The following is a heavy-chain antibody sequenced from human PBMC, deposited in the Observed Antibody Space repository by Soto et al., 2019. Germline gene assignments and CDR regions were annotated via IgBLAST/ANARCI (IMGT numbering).Heavy chain of an antibody. CDR1: GGSISRYY. D-gene: IGHD2-15*01. V-gene: IGHV4-59*01. J-gene: IGHJ5*01. CDR3: ASLVGGRSDGENWFHS. CDR2: IYYSGST. Sequence: PSEPLSLTCTVSGGSISRYYWSLIRQPPGKGLEWIGYIYYSGSTNYNPSLKSRVTISVDTSKNQFSLKLSSVTAADTAVYYCASLVGGRSDGENWFHSLGHALLVTV.